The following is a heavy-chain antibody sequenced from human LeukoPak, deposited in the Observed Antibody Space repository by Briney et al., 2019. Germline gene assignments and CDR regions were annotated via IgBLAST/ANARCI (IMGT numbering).Heavy chain of an antibody. CDR1: GYTFTEYY. CDR2: IDPKSGRT. D-gene: IGHD2-2*02. Sequence: ASVKVSCEASGYTFTEYYMHWVRQAPGRGLEWMGWIDPKSGRTNYAQKFQGRVTMTRDTSISTAYMELSRLTSDDTAVYYCTSSGYTSSDYWGQGTLVTVSS. V-gene: IGHV1-2*02. CDR3: TSSGYTSSDY. J-gene: IGHJ4*02.